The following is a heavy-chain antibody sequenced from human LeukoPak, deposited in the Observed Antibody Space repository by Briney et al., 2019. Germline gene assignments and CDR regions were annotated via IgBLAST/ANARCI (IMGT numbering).Heavy chain of an antibody. CDR3: ARAGAAVTTHFDY. J-gene: IGHJ4*02. V-gene: IGHV1-18*01. D-gene: IGHD4-17*01. CDR1: XXIFTYYG. CDR2: ISAFNGNT. Sequence: GASVKXXXKASXXIFTYYGISWVRQAPGQGLEWMGWISAFNGNTNYAQKLQGRVTMTTDTSTSTAYMELRGLRSDDTAVYYCARAGAAVTTHFDYWGQGTLVTVSS.